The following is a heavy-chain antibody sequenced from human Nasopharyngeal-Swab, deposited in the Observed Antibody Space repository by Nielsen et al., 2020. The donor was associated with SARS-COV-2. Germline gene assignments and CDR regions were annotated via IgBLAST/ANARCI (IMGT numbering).Heavy chain of an antibody. J-gene: IGHJ6*02. CDR3: ARGYGDYGMDV. CDR1: GFTFSSYG. Sequence: GESLKISCAASGFTFSSYGMHWVRQAPGKGLEWVAVIWYDGSNKYYADSVKGRFTISRDNSKNTLYLQMNSLRAEDTAAYYCARGYGDYGMDVWGQGTTVTVSS. CDR2: IWYDGSNK. D-gene: IGHD4-17*01. V-gene: IGHV3-33*01.